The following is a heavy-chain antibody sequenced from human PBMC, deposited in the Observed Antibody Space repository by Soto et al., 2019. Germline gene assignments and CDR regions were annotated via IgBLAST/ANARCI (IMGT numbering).Heavy chain of an antibody. J-gene: IGHJ4*02. V-gene: IGHV2-26*01. CDR2: IFSNDEK. CDR1: GFSLNDGRVG. Sequence: SGPTLVNPTETLTLTCTVSGFSLNDGRVGVSWIRQPPGRALEWLAHIFSNDEKSYSTSLYNRLTISKDTSKSQVVLTMTNMGPVDTATYFCERIHDYVSGSYHYDVWGQGSLVTVSS. D-gene: IGHD3-16*02. CDR3: ERIHDYVSGSYHYDV.